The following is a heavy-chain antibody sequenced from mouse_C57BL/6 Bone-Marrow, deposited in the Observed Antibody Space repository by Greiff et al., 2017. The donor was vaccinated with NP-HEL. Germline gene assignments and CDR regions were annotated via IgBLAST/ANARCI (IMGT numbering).Heavy chain of an antibody. Sequence: VQLQQSGPELVKPGASVKISCKASGYSFTGYYMNWVKQSPEKSLEWIGEINPSTGGTTYNQKFKAKATLTVDKSSSTAYMQLKSLTSEDSAVYYCARWLGKDYFDDWGQGTTLTVSS. CDR1: GYSFTGYY. CDR2: INPSTGGT. D-gene: IGHD4-1*01. V-gene: IGHV1-42*01. J-gene: IGHJ2*01. CDR3: ARWLGKDYFDD.